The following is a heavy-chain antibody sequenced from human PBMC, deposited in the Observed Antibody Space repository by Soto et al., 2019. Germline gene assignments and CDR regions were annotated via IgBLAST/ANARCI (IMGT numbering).Heavy chain of an antibody. CDR1: GFTFSSYS. Sequence: ESGGGLVKPGGSLRLSCAASGFTFSSYSMNWVRQAPGKGLEWVSSISSSSSYIYYADSVKGRFTISRDNAKNSLYLQMNSLRAEDTAVYYCARDLGSGWNPYYFDYWGQGTLVTVSS. V-gene: IGHV3-21*01. J-gene: IGHJ4*02. D-gene: IGHD6-19*01. CDR3: ARDLGSGWNPYYFDY. CDR2: ISSSSSYI.